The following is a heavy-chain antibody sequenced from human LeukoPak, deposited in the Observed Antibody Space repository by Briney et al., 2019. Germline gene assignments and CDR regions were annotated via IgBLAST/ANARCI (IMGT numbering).Heavy chain of an antibody. J-gene: IGHJ4*02. CDR1: GGSISSYY. CDR3: ARSGWGKLGDFDY. D-gene: IGHD4/OR15-4a*01. Sequence: SETLSLTCTVSGGSISSYYWSWIRQPPGKGLEWIGYIYYSGSTNYNPSLKSRVTISVDTSKNQFSLKLSSVTAADTAVYYCARSGWGKLGDFDYWGQGTLVTVSS. CDR2: IYYSGST. V-gene: IGHV4-59*01.